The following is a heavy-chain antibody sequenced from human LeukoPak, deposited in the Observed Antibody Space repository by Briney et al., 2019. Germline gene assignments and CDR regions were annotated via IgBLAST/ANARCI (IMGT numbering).Heavy chain of an antibody. CDR2: INPNSGGT. J-gene: IGHJ4*02. V-gene: IGHV1-2*02. CDR1: AFTFTGYY. CDR3: ASSRYGDYVGFDY. Sequence: GASVKVSCKASAFTFTGYYMHWVRQAPGQGLEWMGWINPNSGGTNYAQKFQGRVTMTRDTSITTAYMEVSRLRSDDTAVYYCASSRYGDYVGFDYWGQGTLVTVSS. D-gene: IGHD4-17*01.